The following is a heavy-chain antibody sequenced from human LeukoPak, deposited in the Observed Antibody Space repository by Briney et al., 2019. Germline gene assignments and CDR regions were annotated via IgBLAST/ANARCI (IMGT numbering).Heavy chain of an antibody. D-gene: IGHD6-19*01. CDR1: GYTFTGYY. CDR3: ARSYSSGWSDY. Sequence: AASVKVSCKASGYTFTGYYMHWVRQAPGQGLEWMGGIIPIFGTANYAQKFQGRVTITADESTSTAYMELSSLRSEDTAVYYCARSYSSGWSDYWGQGTLVTVSS. J-gene: IGHJ4*02. V-gene: IGHV1-69*13. CDR2: IIPIFGTA.